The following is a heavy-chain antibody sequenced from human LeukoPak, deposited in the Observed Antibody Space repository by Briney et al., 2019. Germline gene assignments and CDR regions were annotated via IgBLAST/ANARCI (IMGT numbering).Heavy chain of an antibody. CDR3: ARVNYGSGSYYNVRYYYYYGMDV. J-gene: IGHJ6*02. CDR2: INHSGST. Sequence: SETLSLTCAVYGGSFSGCYWSWIRQPPGKGLEWIGEINHSGSTNYNPSLKSRVTISVDTSKNQFSLKLSSVTAADTAVYYCARVNYGSGSYYNVRYYYYYGMDVWGQGTTVTVSS. CDR1: GGSFSGCY. V-gene: IGHV4-34*01. D-gene: IGHD3-10*01.